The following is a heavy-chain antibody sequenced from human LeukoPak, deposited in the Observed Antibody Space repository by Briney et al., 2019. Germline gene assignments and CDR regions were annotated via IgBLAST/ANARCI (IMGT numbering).Heavy chain of an antibody. CDR1: GFTFSSYT. CDR3: ARDLDYGSGTHTWSY. V-gene: IGHV3-21*01. J-gene: IGHJ4*02. CDR2: LTSSSTYI. D-gene: IGHD3-10*01. Sequence: GGSLRLSCAASGFTFSSYTMNWVRQAPGKGLEWVASLTSSSTYIDYADSVKGRFTISRDNAKNSLYLQMNSLRPEDTAVYYCARDLDYGSGTHTWSYWGQGTLVTVSS.